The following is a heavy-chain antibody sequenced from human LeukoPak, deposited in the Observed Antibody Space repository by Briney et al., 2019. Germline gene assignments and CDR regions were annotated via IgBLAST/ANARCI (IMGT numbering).Heavy chain of an antibody. Sequence: SETLSLTCTVSNYSISSDYSWGWIRQPPGKGLEWIGYIYKSGFTNYNHSLKNRVTMSLDTSKNRVSLKLTSVTAADTAVYYCARSGATSGWSYFFDIWGQGTLVTVSS. V-gene: IGHV4-38-2*02. CDR1: NYSISSDYS. D-gene: IGHD6-19*01. CDR3: ARSGATSGWSYFFDI. CDR2: IYKSGFT. J-gene: IGHJ4*02.